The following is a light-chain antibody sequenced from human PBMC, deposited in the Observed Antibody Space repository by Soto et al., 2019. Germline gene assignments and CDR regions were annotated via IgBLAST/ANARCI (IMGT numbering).Light chain of an antibody. V-gene: IGKV4-1*01. CDR3: QQYGSSPT. J-gene: IGKJ1*01. CDR2: WAS. Sequence: DIVMTQSPDSLAVSLGERATINCKSSQSLLHSSNNKNFLVWYQHKPGQPPKMLIYWASIRESGVPDRFSGSGSGTDFTLTISRLEPEDFAVYYCQQYGSSPTFGQGTKVDIK. CDR1: QSLLHSSNNKNF.